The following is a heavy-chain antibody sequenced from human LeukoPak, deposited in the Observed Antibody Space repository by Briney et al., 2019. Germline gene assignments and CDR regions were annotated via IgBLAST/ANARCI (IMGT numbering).Heavy chain of an antibody. CDR3: ARGLSGYDFDY. D-gene: IGHD5-12*01. CDR1: GGSFSGYY. CDR2: INHSGST. V-gene: IGHV4-34*01. Sequence: SETLSLTCAVYGGSFSGYYWSWIRQPLGKGLEWIGEINHSGSTNYNPSLKSRVTISVDTSKNQFSLKLSSVTAADTAVYYCARGLSGYDFDYWGQGTLVTVSS. J-gene: IGHJ4*02.